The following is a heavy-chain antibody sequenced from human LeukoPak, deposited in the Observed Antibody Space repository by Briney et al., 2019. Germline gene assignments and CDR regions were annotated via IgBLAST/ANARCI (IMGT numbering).Heavy chain of an antibody. J-gene: IGHJ4*02. CDR2: IREGGSHK. CDR3: ARGGTWGSFDY. Sequence: PGGSLRLSCAASGFSFSTYWMNWVRQAPGKGLEWVAYIREGGSHKNYVDSVKGRFTISRDNAKNSLSLQLNSLRAEDTAVYFCARGGTWGSFDYWGQGTLVTVSS. CDR1: GFSFSTYW. D-gene: IGHD3-16*01. V-gene: IGHV3-7*01.